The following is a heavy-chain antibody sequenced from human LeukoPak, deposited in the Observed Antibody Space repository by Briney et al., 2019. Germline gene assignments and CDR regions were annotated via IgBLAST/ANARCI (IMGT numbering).Heavy chain of an antibody. CDR2: LYYDGST. CDR3: ARYYFGSGNSFTNFDY. CDR1: GGSITSGHYY. D-gene: IGHD3-10*01. V-gene: IGHV4-39*01. Sequence: SETLSLTCTVSGGSITSGHYYWGWIRPPPGKALDWNGSLYYDGSTYYNPSLQSRVTISVDTSESRCSLKLNSVTAADTAVYFWARYYFGSGNSFTNFDYWGKGTLVTVSS. J-gene: IGHJ4*02.